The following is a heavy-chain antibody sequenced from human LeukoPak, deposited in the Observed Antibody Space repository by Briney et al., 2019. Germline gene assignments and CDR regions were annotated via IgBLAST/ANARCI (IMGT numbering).Heavy chain of an antibody. D-gene: IGHD3-22*01. CDR1: GFTFSIYA. CDR2: IYSGGST. Sequence: PGGSLRLSCAASGFTFSIYAMSWVRQAPGKGLEWVSVIYSGGSTYYADSVKGRFTISRDNSKNTLYLQMNSLRAEDTAVYYCARAGDSSGYSYFDYWGQGTLVTVSS. V-gene: IGHV3-66*01. CDR3: ARAGDSSGYSYFDY. J-gene: IGHJ4*02.